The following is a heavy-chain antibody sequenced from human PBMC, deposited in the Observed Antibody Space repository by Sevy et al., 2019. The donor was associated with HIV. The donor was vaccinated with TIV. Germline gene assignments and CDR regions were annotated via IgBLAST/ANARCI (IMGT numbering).Heavy chain of an antibody. D-gene: IGHD2-2*01. J-gene: IGHJ3*02. CDR2: ISSNGGST. Sequence: GGSLRLSCAASGFTFSSYAMHWVRQAPGKGLEYVSAISSNGGSTYYANSVKGRFTISRDNSKNTLYLQMGSLRAEDMALYYCARYTHEYCSSTSCYFFGAFDIWGQGTMVTVSS. CDR1: GFTFSSYA. CDR3: ARYTHEYCSSTSCYFFGAFDI. V-gene: IGHV3-64*01.